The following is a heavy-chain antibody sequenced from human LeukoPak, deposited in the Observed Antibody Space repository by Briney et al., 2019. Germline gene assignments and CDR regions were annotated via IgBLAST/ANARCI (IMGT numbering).Heavy chain of an antibody. CDR2: IWYDGSNK. D-gene: IGHD3-22*01. CDR3: AKEGDYYYDSSGYYLAADLQH. Sequence: PGRSLRLSCAASGFTFSSYGTHWVRQAPGKGLEWVAVIWYDGSNKYYADSVKGRFTISRDNSKNTLYLQMNSLRAEDTAVYYCAKEGDYYYDSSGYYLAADLQHWGQGTLVTVSS. J-gene: IGHJ1*01. V-gene: IGHV3-33*06. CDR1: GFTFSSYG.